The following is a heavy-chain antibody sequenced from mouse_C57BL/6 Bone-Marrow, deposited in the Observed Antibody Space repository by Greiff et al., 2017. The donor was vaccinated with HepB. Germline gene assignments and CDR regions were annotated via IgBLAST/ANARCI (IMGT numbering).Heavy chain of an antibody. Sequence: QVQLQQPGAELVKPGASVKLSCKASGYTFTSYWMHWVKQRPGQGLEWIGMIHPNSGSTNYNEKFKSKATLTVDKSSSTAYMQRSSLTSEDSAVYYCARNSNYVNYAMDYWGQGTSVTVSS. V-gene: IGHV1-64*01. CDR1: GYTFTSYW. CDR3: ARNSNYVNYAMDY. J-gene: IGHJ4*01. CDR2: IHPNSGST. D-gene: IGHD2-5*01.